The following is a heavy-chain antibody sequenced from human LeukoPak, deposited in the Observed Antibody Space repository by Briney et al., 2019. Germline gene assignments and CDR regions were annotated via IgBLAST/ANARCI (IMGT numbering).Heavy chain of an antibody. V-gene: IGHV4-34*01. CDR3: ARDRMVRGVPRYYFDY. D-gene: IGHD3-10*01. CDR2: INHSGST. J-gene: IGHJ4*02. Sequence: SETLSLTCAVYGGSFSGYYWSWIRQPPGKGLEWIGEINHSGSTYYNPSLKSRVTISVDTSKNQFSLKLSSVTAADTAVYYCARDRMVRGVPRYYFDYWGQGTLVTVSS. CDR1: GGSFSGYY.